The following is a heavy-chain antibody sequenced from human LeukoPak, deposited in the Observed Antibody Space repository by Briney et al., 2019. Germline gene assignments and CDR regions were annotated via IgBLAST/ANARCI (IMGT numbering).Heavy chain of an antibody. D-gene: IGHD6-13*01. J-gene: IGHJ3*02. CDR1: GGSISSYY. Sequence: SETLSLTCTVSGGSISSYYWSWIRQPAGKGLEWIGRIYTSGSTSYNPSLKSRVTMSVDTSKNQFSLKLSSVTAADTAVYYCARDGGGSSWYDAFDIWGQGTMVTVSS. CDR3: ARDGGGSSWYDAFDI. V-gene: IGHV4-4*07. CDR2: IYTSGST.